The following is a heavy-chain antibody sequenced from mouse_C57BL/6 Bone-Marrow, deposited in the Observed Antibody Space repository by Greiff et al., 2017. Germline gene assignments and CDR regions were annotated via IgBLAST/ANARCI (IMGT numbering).Heavy chain of an antibody. D-gene: IGHD1-1*01. CDR1: GFTFTSYW. CDR2: IYPGSGST. Sequence: QVQLQQPGAELVKPGASVKMSCTASGFTFTSYWITWVKQRPGQGLEWIGDIYPGSGSTNYNEKFKSKATLTVDTSSSTAYMQLSSLTSEDSAVYDCARWRLFHYFYARDYWGQGTSVTVSS. J-gene: IGHJ4*01. V-gene: IGHV1-55*01. CDR3: ARWRLFHYFYARDY.